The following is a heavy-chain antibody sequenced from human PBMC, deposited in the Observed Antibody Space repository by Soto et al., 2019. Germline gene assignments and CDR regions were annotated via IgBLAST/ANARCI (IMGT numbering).Heavy chain of an antibody. D-gene: IGHD3-10*01. CDR2: IIPIFGTT. CDR1: GGTFSSYA. Sequence: ASVKVSCKASGGTFSSYAISWVQQAPGQGLEWMGGIIPIFGTTNYAQKFQGRVTITGDTSASTAYMELSSLRSEDTAVYYCARVYYGSGTSGLDPWGQGTLVTVSS. V-gene: IGHV1-69*06. CDR3: ARVYYGSGTSGLDP. J-gene: IGHJ5*02.